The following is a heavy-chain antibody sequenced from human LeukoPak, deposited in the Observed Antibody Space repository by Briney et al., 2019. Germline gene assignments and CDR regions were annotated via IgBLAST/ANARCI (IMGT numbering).Heavy chain of an antibody. J-gene: IGHJ4*02. V-gene: IGHV3-23*01. CDR1: GFTFSSYA. Sequence: GGSLRLSCAASGFTFSSYAMSWVRQAPGKGLEWVSAISGSGGSTYYADSVKGRFTISRDNSKNTLYLQMNSLRAEDTAVYYRAKGASITMIVVVISKVPYFDYWGQGTLVTVSS. CDR3: AKGASITMIVVVISKVPYFDY. D-gene: IGHD3-22*01. CDR2: ISGSGGST.